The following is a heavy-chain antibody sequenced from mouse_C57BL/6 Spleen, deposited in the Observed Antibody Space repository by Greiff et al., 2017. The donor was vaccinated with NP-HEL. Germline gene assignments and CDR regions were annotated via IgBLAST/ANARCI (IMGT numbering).Heavy chain of an antibody. CDR3: ARSRDGSSYWYFDV. J-gene: IGHJ1*03. CDR1: GYTFTSYG. Sequence: VQLQQSGAELARPGASVKLSCKASGYTFTSYGISWVKQRTGQGLEWIGEIYPRSGNTYYNEKFKGKATLTADKSSSTAYMELRSLTSEDSAVYFCARSRDGSSYWYFDVWGTGTTVTVSS. D-gene: IGHD1-1*01. CDR2: IYPRSGNT. V-gene: IGHV1-81*01.